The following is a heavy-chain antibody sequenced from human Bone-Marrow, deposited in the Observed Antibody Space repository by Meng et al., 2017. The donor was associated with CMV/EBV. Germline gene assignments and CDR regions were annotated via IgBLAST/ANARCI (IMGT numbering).Heavy chain of an antibody. J-gene: IGHJ5*02. D-gene: IGHD1/OR15-1a*01. CDR2: INPNSGVP. CDR3: GNEAMRLKLNKRFGP. CDR1: GYTFTHYF. V-gene: IGHV1-2*02. Sequence: ASVKVSCQASGYTFTHYFIHWVRQLPGQGLEWMGWINPNSGVPNYGEIFQGRVSMTRDTSIETAYLELDKIQSDDTAIYFFGNEAMRLKLNKRFGPWGQGTLVTVSS.